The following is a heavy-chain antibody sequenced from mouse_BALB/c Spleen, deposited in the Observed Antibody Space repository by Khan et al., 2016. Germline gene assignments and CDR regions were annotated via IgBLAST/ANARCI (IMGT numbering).Heavy chain of an antibody. CDR3: ARDDQDYDAWFAS. CDR2: IWAGGST. CDR1: GFSLTNSG. Sequence: AQLQESGPGLVAPSQSLSITCTVSGFSLTNSGVHWVRQPPGKGLDWLGVIWAGGSTDYNSALMSRLSITKDNSQNQVFLKMNSLQTDDTAMYYCARDDQDYDAWFASWGQGTLVSVSA. J-gene: IGHJ3*01. V-gene: IGHV2-9*02. D-gene: IGHD2-4*01.